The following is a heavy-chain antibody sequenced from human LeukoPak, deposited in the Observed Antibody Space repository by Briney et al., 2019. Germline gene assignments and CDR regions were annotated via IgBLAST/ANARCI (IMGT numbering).Heavy chain of an antibody. CDR2: INPNSGGT. V-gene: IGHV1-2*02. CDR1: GYTFTGYY. Sequence: ASVKVSCKASGYTFTGYYMHWVRQAPGQGLEWVGWINPNSGGTNYAQKFQGRVTMTRDTSISTAYMELSRLRSDDTAVYCCARTYYDSSGYWPNPAEYFQHWGQGTLVTVSS. D-gene: IGHD3-22*01. J-gene: IGHJ1*01. CDR3: ARTYYDSSGYWPNPAEYFQH.